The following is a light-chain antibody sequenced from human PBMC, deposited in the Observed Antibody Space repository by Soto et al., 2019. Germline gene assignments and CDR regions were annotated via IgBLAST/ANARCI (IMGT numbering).Light chain of an antibody. CDR2: AAS. J-gene: IGKJ1*01. CDR3: QQYNSYSQS. CDR1: QGISSY. V-gene: IGKV1-8*01. Sequence: AIRMTQSPSSFSASTGDRVTITCRASQGISSYLAWYQQKPGKAPKLLIYAASTLQSGIPSRFSGSGSGTEFTLTIRSLQPEDFATYYCQQYNSYSQSFGQGTKVDIK.